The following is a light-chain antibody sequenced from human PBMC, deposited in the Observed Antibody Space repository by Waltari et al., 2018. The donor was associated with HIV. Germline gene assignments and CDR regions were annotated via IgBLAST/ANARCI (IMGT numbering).Light chain of an antibody. CDR1: QTINTW. V-gene: IGKV1-5*03. CDR2: KAS. Sequence: DIQMAQSPSNLSASVGDRVTITCRASQTINTWLAWYHQKPGGAPQLFVYKASTLENGVPSRFSGSGSVTEFTLTISRLQPDDVGFYYCQQYSSYWTFGQGTKVQVK. CDR3: QQYSSYWT. J-gene: IGKJ1*01.